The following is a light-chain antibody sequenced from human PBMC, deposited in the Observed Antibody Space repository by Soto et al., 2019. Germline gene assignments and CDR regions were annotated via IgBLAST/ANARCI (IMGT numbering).Light chain of an antibody. V-gene: IGKV1-5*03. Sequence: DIQMTQSPSTLSASVGDRVTITCRASQSITTWLAWYQQKPGKAPNLLIYKASNLETGVPSRFSGSGSGTEFTLTISGLPRDDFATYYCQQYETYYTFGQWTKLEIK. CDR1: QSITTW. J-gene: IGKJ2*01. CDR2: KAS. CDR3: QQYETYYT.